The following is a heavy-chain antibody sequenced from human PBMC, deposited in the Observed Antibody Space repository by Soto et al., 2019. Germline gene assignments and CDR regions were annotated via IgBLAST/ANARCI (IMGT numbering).Heavy chain of an antibody. J-gene: IGHJ4*02. Sequence: GGSLRLSCVASGFAFRSHGMHWARQAPGKGPEWVAGISFDGSNIFYTDSVKGRFTISRDNSRSTLYLQMNSLKAEDTAVYYCAREPFESALLVPSTNLYNYFDSWGQGTLVTISS. D-gene: IGHD2-8*01. CDR3: AREPFESALLVPSTNLYNYFDS. V-gene: IGHV3-30*03. CDR2: ISFDGSNI. CDR1: GFAFRSHG.